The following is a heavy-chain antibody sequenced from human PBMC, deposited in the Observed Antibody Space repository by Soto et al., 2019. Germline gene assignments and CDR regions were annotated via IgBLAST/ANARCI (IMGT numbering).Heavy chain of an antibody. CDR1: GYTFTAFY. J-gene: IGHJ5*02. V-gene: IGHV1-2*02. D-gene: IGHD6-25*01. CDR3: TTLRLDP. CDR2: VNPNTGLA. Sequence: ASVKVFCKASGYTFTAFYMNWVRQAPGQGLEWMGWVNPNTGLAKYAQKFRDRVTMTRDTSINTAYMELSGLTSDDTAVYYCTTLRLDPWGQGTLVTVSS.